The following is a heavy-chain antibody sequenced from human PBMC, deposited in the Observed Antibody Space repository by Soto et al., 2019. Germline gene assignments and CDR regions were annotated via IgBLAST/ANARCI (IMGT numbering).Heavy chain of an antibody. D-gene: IGHD3-3*01. CDR3: ARWWSGSRQGFDP. CDR1: GGSISSGDYY. J-gene: IGHJ5*02. Sequence: QVQLQESGPGLVKPSQTLSLTCTVSGGSISSGDYYWSWIRQHPGKGLEWIGYIYYSGSTYYNPSLKSRFTTSVDTSKNQCSLKLSSVTAADTAVYYCARWWSGSRQGFDPWGQGTLVTVSS. CDR2: IYYSGST. V-gene: IGHV4-31*03.